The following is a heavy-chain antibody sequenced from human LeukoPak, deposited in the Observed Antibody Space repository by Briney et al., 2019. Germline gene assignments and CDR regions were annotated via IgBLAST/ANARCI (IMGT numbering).Heavy chain of an antibody. CDR2: IDTSGSN. CDR3: ARGSIQWLGV. CDR1: GASISDYY. V-gene: IGHV4-4*07. D-gene: IGHD6-19*01. J-gene: IGHJ6*02. Sequence: SETLSLTCIVSGASISDYYWSWIRQPAGKGLEWIGRIDTSGSNNYKPSLKSRLTMSVDTSKRQFSLRLTSVTAADTAVYYCARGSIQWLGVWGQGTTVTVSS.